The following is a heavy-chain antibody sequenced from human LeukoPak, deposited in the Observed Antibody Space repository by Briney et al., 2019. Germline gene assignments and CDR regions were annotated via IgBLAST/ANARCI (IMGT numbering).Heavy chain of an antibody. CDR3: AKLYPRDYDFDGDY. J-gene: IGHJ4*02. CDR1: GFTFSSYA. D-gene: IGHD3/OR15-3a*01. V-gene: IGHV3-23*01. CDR2: ISAGGGNT. Sequence: GGSLRLSCAASGFTFSSYAMTWVRQAPGKGLEWVSSISAGGGNTFYADSVKGRFTISRDNSKNTLYLQMKSLRVEDTALYYCAKLYPRDYDFDGDYWGQGTLATVSS.